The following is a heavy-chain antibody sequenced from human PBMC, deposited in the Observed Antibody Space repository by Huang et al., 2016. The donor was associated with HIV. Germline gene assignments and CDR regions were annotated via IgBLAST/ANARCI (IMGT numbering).Heavy chain of an antibody. J-gene: IGHJ4*02. V-gene: IGHV5-51*01. CDR1: GYSFTKYW. CDR3: ARQDNYYDTSGYPIGGFDY. D-gene: IGHD3-22*01. Sequence: EVQLVQSGAEVKKPGESLKISCKGSGYSFTKYWIGWVRQMPGKGLEWMGIIYPGDSNIRYSPPFQGQVTISADESISTAYLQWSSLKASDTAMYYCARQDNYYDTSGYPIGGFDYWGQGTLVTVSS. CDR2: IYPGDSNI.